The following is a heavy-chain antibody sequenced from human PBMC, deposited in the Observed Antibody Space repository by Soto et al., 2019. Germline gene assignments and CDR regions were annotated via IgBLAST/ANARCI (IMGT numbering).Heavy chain of an antibody. Sequence: GASVKVSCKASGYTFTSYDINWVRQATGQGLEWMGWMNPNSGNTGYAQKFQGRVTMTRNTSISTAYMELSSLRSEDTAVYYCARTYYDFWSGYARWFDPWGQGTLVTVSS. V-gene: IGHV1-8*01. CDR1: GYTFTSYD. D-gene: IGHD3-3*01. J-gene: IGHJ5*02. CDR3: ARTYYDFWSGYARWFDP. CDR2: MNPNSGNT.